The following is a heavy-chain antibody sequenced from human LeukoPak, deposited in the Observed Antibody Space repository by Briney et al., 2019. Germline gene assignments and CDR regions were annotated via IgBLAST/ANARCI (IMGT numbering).Heavy chain of an antibody. CDR3: AKGSYYYGSGSTDY. CDR1: GFTFSSYG. V-gene: IGHV3-23*01. Sequence: PGGSLRLSCAASGFTFSSYGMSWVRQAPGKGLEWVSAISGSGGSTYYADSVKGRFTISRDNSKNTLYLQMNSLRAEDTAVYYCAKGSYYYGSGSTDYWGQGTLVTVSS. CDR2: ISGSGGST. D-gene: IGHD3-10*01. J-gene: IGHJ4*02.